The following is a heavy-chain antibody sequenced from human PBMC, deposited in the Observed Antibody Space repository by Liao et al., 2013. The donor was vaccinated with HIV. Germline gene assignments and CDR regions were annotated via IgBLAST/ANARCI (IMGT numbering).Heavy chain of an antibody. CDR3: ARDPTQRFSSESWFDP. D-gene: IGHD3-3*01. Sequence: QLQLQESGPGLVKPSETLSLTCTVSGDSISSSSPYWDWIRQPPGKGLEWIGYIYYTGSTYNNPSLTSRVSISVDTSKNQFSLKLSSVTAADTAMYYCARDPTQRFSSESWFDPWGQGTLVTVSS. J-gene: IGHJ5*02. CDR1: GDSISSSSPY. CDR2: IYYTGST. V-gene: IGHV4-39*07.